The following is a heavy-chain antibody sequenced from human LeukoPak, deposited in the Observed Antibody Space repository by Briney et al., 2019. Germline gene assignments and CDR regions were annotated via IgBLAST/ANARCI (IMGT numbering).Heavy chain of an antibody. V-gene: IGHV3-23*01. CDR2: ISGSGGST. J-gene: IGHJ4*02. CDR1: GFTFSSYA. CDR3: AKDGTWIRNYGYFDY. D-gene: IGHD5-18*01. Sequence: GGSLRLSCAASGFTFSSYAMSWVRQAPGKGLEWVSAISGSGGSTYYADSVKGRFTISRDNSKNTLYLQMNSLRAEDTAVYYCAKDGTWIRNYGYFDYWGQGTLVTVSS.